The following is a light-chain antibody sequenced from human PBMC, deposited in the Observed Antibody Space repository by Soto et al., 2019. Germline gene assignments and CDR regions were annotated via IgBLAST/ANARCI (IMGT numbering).Light chain of an antibody. CDR1: QSISDT. Sequence: EIVMTQSPATLSVSPGGRATLSCRASQSISDTLAWYQQKPGQAPRLLIHGAYTRATGFPARFSGSGSGTEFTLTIRSLQSEDFAVYYCKQYDIWPQTFGQGTKVDIK. CDR3: KQYDIWPQT. J-gene: IGKJ1*01. CDR2: GAY. V-gene: IGKV3-15*01.